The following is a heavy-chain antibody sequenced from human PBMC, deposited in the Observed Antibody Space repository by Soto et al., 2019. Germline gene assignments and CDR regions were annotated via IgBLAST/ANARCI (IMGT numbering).Heavy chain of an antibody. Sequence: QVQLQESGPGLVKPSQTLSLTCTVSGGSISSGAYYWSWIRQHSEKGLEWIGYMHYSGIAYYNPSLTPRVTISLDSSKNQFSLKLSSVTAADTAVYYCARYYFDNSGYSNWFDPWGRGTLVTVSS. CDR3: ARYYFDNSGYSNWFDP. CDR1: GGSISSGAYY. V-gene: IGHV4-31*03. D-gene: IGHD3-22*01. J-gene: IGHJ5*02. CDR2: MHYSGIA.